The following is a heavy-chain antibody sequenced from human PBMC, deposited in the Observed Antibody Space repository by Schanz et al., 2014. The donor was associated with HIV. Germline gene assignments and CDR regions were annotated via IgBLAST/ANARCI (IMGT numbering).Heavy chain of an antibody. D-gene: IGHD3-10*01. CDR3: AREAYSGSRGLWNYYYYYAMDV. J-gene: IGHJ6*02. Sequence: EVQLLESGGGLVQPGGSLRLSCAASGFTFSSYAMSWVRQAPGKGLEWVSGIGSDGIFTKYADSVKGRFTISRDNSKNTLYLQMNGLRAVDTAVYYCAREAYSGSRGLWNYYYYYAMDVWGQGTAVTVSS. CDR2: IGSDGIFT. CDR1: GFTFSSYA. V-gene: IGHV3-23*01.